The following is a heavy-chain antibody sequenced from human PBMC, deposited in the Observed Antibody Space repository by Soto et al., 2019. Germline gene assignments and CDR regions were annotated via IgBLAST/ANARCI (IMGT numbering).Heavy chain of an antibody. Sequence: GGSLRLSCAASGFTFSIYAMAWVRQAPGKGLEWVSTISASNPNTYYAASMKGRFTISRDNSKNTLYLQMNSLRAEDTAVYYCAKDLLGNFDSWGQGTLVTVSS. CDR3: AKDLLGNFDS. J-gene: IGHJ4*02. D-gene: IGHD1-26*01. V-gene: IGHV3-23*01. CDR1: GFTFSIYA. CDR2: ISASNPNT.